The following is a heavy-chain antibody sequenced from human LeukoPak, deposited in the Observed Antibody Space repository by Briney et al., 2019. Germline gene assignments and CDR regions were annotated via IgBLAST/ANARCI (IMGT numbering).Heavy chain of an antibody. Sequence: ASVKVSCKASGYTFTSYGISWVRQAPGQGLEWMGWISAYNGHTNYAQKLQGRVTMTTDTSTSTAYMELRSLRSDDTAVYYCARVSTGYYDILTGYFDYWGQGTLVTVSS. CDR3: ARVSTGYYDILTGYFDY. CDR1: GYTFTSYG. CDR2: ISAYNGHT. V-gene: IGHV1-18*01. J-gene: IGHJ4*02. D-gene: IGHD3-9*01.